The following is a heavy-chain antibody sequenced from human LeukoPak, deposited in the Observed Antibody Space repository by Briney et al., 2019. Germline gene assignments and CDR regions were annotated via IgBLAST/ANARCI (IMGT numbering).Heavy chain of an antibody. CDR3: ARGGIITSYAFEI. J-gene: IGHJ3*02. Sequence: GGSLRLSCAASGFTFSSYAMSWVRQAPGKGLEWVSAISGSGGSTYYADSVKGRFTISRDNAKNSLYLQMDSLRAEDTAVYYCARGGIITSYAFEIWGQGTMVTVSS. CDR2: ISGSGGST. D-gene: IGHD3-10*01. V-gene: IGHV3-23*01. CDR1: GFTFSSYA.